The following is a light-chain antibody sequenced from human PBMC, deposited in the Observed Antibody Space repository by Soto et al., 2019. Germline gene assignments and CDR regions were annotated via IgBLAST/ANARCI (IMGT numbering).Light chain of an antibody. CDR2: GAS. CDR1: QSVSSSSY. V-gene: IGKV3-20*01. CDR3: XXXXXXPSYT. Sequence: EIVLTQSPGTLSLSPGERATLSCRASQSVSSSSYLAWYQQKPGQAPRLLIYGASSRATGIPDRFSGSGSATDFTLTISRLEPEDXXXXXXXXXXXXPSYTFGQGTKLEIK. J-gene: IGKJ2*01.